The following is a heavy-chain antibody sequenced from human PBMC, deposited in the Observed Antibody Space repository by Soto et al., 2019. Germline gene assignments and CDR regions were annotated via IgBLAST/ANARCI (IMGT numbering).Heavy chain of an antibody. CDR2: INAGNGNT. V-gene: IGHV1-3*01. J-gene: IGHJ4*02. CDR3: ARSIVVMTAADY. D-gene: IGHD2-21*02. Sequence: ASVKVSCKASGYTFTSYAMHWVRQAPGQRLEWMGWINAGNGNTKYSQKFQGRVTITRDTSASTAYMELSSLRSEDTAVYYCARSIVVMTAADYWGQGTXVTVSS. CDR1: GYTFTSYA.